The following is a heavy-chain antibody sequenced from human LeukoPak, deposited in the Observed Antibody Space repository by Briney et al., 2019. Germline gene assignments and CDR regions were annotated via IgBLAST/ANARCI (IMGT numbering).Heavy chain of an antibody. CDR2: INHSGST. CDR3: ARWGHYGPLGY. D-gene: IGHD4-17*01. Sequence: SETLSLTCAVYGGSCSGYYWSWIRQPPGKGQEWIGEINHSGSTNYNPSLKSRVTISVDTSKNQFSLKLSSVTAADTAVYYCARWGHYGPLGYWGQGTLVTVSS. J-gene: IGHJ4*02. V-gene: IGHV4-34*01. CDR1: GGSCSGYY.